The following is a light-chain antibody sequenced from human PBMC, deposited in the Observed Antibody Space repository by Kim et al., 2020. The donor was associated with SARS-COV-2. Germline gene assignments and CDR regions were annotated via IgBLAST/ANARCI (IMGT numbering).Light chain of an antibody. V-gene: IGKV2-30*02. Sequence: DVVMTQSPLSLPVTXGQPASISCRSSQSLVHSDGNTYLNWFHQRPGQSPRRLIYKVSNRDSGVPDRFSGSGSGTVFTLKISRVETEDVGIYYCMQGTHWLPTFGGGTKVDIK. CDR2: KVS. J-gene: IGKJ4*01. CDR3: MQGTHWLPT. CDR1: QSLVHSDGNTY.